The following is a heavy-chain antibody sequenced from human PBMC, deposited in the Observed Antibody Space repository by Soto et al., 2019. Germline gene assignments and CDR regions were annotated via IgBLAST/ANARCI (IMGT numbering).Heavy chain of an antibody. Sequence: PGESLKISCKGSGYSFTSYWIGWVRQMPGKGLEWMGIIYPGDSDTRYSPSFQGQVTISADKSISTAYLQWSSLKASDTAMYYCARSDYYDFWSGYPTWFDPWGQGTLVTVSS. D-gene: IGHD3-3*01. CDR3: ARSDYYDFWSGYPTWFDP. V-gene: IGHV5-51*01. J-gene: IGHJ5*02. CDR2: IYPGDSDT. CDR1: GYSFTSYW.